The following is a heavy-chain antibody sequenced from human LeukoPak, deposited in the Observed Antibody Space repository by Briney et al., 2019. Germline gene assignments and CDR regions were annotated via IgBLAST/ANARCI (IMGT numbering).Heavy chain of an antibody. J-gene: IGHJ2*01. D-gene: IGHD1-26*01. V-gene: IGHV3-23*01. Sequence: GGSLRLSCVASGVTLSNYARSWACKGPEKGLGWVSGMCIGGSGGNTYYADSVKGRFTISRDSSRNTLFLHMNTLRAEDTAIYYCAKDRTVGASYWYFDLWGRGTLVTVSS. CDR3: AKDRTVGASYWYFDL. CDR1: GVTLSNYA. CDR2: MCIGGSGGNT.